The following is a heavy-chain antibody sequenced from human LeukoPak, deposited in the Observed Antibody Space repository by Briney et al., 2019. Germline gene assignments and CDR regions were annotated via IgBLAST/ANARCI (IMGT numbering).Heavy chain of an antibody. CDR2: FDPEEGET. V-gene: IGHV1-24*01. J-gene: IGHJ1*01. CDR1: GDTLTELS. Sequence: ASVKVSCKLSGDTLTELSMHWVRQSPGHGLEWMGGFDPEEGETIYAQRFQGRVTMTEDTVTDTAHMELSSLTSEDTAVYYCATAGIVLDTGAEFLLHWGQGTLVTVSS. CDR3: ATAGIVLDTGAEFLLH. D-gene: IGHD2-8*01.